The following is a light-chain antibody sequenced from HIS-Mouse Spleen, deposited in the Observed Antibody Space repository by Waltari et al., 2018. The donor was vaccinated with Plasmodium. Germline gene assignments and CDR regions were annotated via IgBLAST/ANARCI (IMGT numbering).Light chain of an antibody. CDR1: QSVSSSY. J-gene: IGKJ2*01. CDR3: QQYGSSPYT. Sequence: EIVLTQSPGTLSLSPGDRATLSCRASQSVSSSYLAWYQQKPGQALRLLIYGASSRATGIPDRFSGSGSGTDFTLTISRLEPEDFAVYYCQQYGSSPYTFGQGTKLEIK. CDR2: GAS. V-gene: IGKV3-20*01.